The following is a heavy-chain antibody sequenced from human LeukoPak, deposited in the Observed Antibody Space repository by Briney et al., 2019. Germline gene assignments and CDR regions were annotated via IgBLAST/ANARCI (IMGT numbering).Heavy chain of an antibody. Sequence: SETLSLTCAVYVGSFSGYHWSWIRQPPGKGLEWIGQINHSGSTNYNPSLKGRVTMSVVTSKNQFSLKLNSVTAADTAVYYCAREREGYFDLWGRGTLVTVSS. J-gene: IGHJ2*01. CDR3: AREREGYFDL. V-gene: IGHV4-34*01. CDR2: INHSGST. CDR1: VGSFSGYH.